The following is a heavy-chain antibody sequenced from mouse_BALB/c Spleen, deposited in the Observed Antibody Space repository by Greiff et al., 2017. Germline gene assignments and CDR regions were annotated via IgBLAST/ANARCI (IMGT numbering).Heavy chain of an antibody. J-gene: IGHJ4*01. Sequence: EVKLMESGGGLVKPGGSLKLSCAASGFTFSSYGMSWVRQTPDKRLEWVATISSGGSYTYYPDSVKGRFTISRDNAKNTLYLQMSSLKSEDTAMYYCARRGDYDWGAMDYWGQGTSVTVSS. CDR1: GFTFSSYG. D-gene: IGHD2-4*01. V-gene: IGHV5-6*03. CDR3: ARRGDYDWGAMDY. CDR2: ISSGGSYT.